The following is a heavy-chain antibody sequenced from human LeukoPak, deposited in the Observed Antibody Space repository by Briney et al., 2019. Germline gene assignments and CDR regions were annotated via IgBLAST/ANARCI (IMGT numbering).Heavy chain of an antibody. CDR1: GFTFSSYG. Sequence: QPGRSLRLSCAASGFTFSSYGMHWVRQAPGKGLEWVAVIWYDGSNKYYADSVKGRFTISRDNSKNTLYLQMNSLRAEDTAVYYCTTGLVTMVRGVTTFDYWGQGTLVTVSS. CDR2: IWYDGSNK. V-gene: IGHV3-33*01. D-gene: IGHD3-10*01. J-gene: IGHJ4*02. CDR3: TTGLVTMVRGVTTFDY.